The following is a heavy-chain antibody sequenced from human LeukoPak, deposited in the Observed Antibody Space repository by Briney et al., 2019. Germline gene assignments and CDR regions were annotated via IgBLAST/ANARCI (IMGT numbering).Heavy chain of an antibody. D-gene: IGHD3-10*01. CDR2: IYYSGST. V-gene: IGHV4-59*01. CDR3: ARSTYGSGSYYYYGMDV. Sequence: SETLSLTCTVSGGSISSYYWSWIRQPPGKGLKWIGYIYYSGSTNYNPSLKSRVTISVDTSKNQFSLKLSSVTAADTAVYYCARSTYGSGSYYYYGMDVWGQGTTVTVSS. CDR1: GGSISSYY. J-gene: IGHJ6*02.